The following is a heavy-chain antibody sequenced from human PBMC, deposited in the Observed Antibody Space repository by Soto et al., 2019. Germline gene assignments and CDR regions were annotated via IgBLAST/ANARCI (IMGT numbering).Heavy chain of an antibody. J-gene: IGHJ6*02. V-gene: IGHV3-33*01. Sequence: RLSCAASGFTFSSYGMHWVRQAPGKGLEWVAVIWYDGSNKYYADSVKGRFTISRDNSKNTLYLQMNSLRAEDTAVYYRAREVKYLYGMDVWGQGTTVTVSS. D-gene: IGHD2-2*01. CDR2: IWYDGSNK. CDR3: AREVKYLYGMDV. CDR1: GFTFSSYG.